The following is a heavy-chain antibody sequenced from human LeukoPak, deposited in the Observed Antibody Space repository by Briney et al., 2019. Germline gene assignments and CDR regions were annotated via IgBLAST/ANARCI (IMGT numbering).Heavy chain of an antibody. Sequence: GGSLRLSCAASGFTFSSYAMHWVRQAPGKGLEWVAVISYDGSNKYYADSVKGRFTISRDNSKNTLYLQMNSLRAEDTAVYYCARDSAAGRTFYWFDPWGQGTLVTVSS. D-gene: IGHD6-13*01. J-gene: IGHJ5*02. CDR2: ISYDGSNK. CDR3: ARDSAAGRTFYWFDP. V-gene: IGHV3-30*04. CDR1: GFTFSSYA.